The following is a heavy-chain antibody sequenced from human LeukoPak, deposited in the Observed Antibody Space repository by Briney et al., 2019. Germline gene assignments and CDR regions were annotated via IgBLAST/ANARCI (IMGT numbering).Heavy chain of an antibody. V-gene: IGHV4-59*08. CDR2: IYYSGST. Sequence: SETLSLTCTVSGASISSYYWSWIRQPPGKGLEWLGYIYYSGSTNYNPSLKSRVTISVDTSKNQFSLKLSSVTAADTAVYYCARQRYSSSWYGLFDYWGQGTLVTVSS. D-gene: IGHD6-13*01. CDR1: GASISSYY. CDR3: ARQRYSSSWYGLFDY. J-gene: IGHJ4*02.